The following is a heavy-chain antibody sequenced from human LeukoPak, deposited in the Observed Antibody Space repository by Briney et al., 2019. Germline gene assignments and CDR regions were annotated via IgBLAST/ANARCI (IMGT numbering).Heavy chain of an antibody. CDR2: INQDGNEK. CDR1: GFTFSSYW. J-gene: IGHJ6*02. CDR3: ALSMVRGPFSFYYYGVDV. V-gene: IGHV3-7*01. D-gene: IGHD3-10*01. Sequence: GGSLRLSCAASGFTFSSYWMSWVRQAPGPGLERVANINQDGNEKYSVDSVKGRFTVSRDNAKNSLYLEMNSLRADDTGVYYCALSMVRGPFSFYYYGVDVWGPGTAVTVSS.